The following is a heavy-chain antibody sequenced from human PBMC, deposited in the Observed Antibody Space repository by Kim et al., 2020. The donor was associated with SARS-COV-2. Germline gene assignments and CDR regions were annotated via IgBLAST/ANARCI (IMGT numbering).Heavy chain of an antibody. V-gene: IGHV3-21*01. D-gene: IGHD3-22*01. CDR3: ARDGDYYDSSGPVGAFDI. J-gene: IGHJ3*02. CDR2: ISSSSSYI. Sequence: GGSLRLSCAASGFTFSSYSMNWVRQAPGKGLEWVSSISSSSSYIYYADSVKGRFTISRDNAKNSLYLQMNSLRAEDTAVYYCARDGDYYDSSGPVGAFDIWGQGTMVTVSS. CDR1: GFTFSSYS.